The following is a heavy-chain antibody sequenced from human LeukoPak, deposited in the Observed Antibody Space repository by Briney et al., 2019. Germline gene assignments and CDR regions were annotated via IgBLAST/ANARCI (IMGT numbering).Heavy chain of an antibody. CDR3: ARESDLAVASTGFDY. J-gene: IGHJ4*02. V-gene: IGHV1-46*04. D-gene: IGHD6-19*01. Sequence: SVQVSCKASGYTFINYYMHWVRQAPGQGLEGMGLINPSGGSTRYEQKLQGRVTMTRDTSTSTVYMELSSLRSEDTAVYYCARESDLAVASTGFDYWGQGTLVTVSS. CDR2: INPSGGST. CDR1: GYTFINYY.